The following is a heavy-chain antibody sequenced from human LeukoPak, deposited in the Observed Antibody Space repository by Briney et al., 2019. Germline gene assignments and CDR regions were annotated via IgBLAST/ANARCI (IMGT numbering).Heavy chain of an antibody. D-gene: IGHD3-10*01. J-gene: IGHJ5*02. CDR2: IKQDGSQT. Sequence: GGSLRLSCAASGFTFSTYWMSWVRQAPGKGLEWVANIKQDGSQTYYVDSVRGRFTISRDNSKNTLYLQMNSLRAEDTAVYYCAGEMVRGVISGIDPWGQGTLVTVSS. CDR3: AGEMVRGVISGIDP. V-gene: IGHV3-7*01. CDR1: GFTFSTYW.